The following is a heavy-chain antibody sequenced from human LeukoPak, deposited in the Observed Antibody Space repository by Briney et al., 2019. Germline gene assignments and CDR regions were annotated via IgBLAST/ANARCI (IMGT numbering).Heavy chain of an antibody. CDR3: AKDLSGSYDY. J-gene: IGHJ4*02. CDR1: GFTFSSYG. V-gene: IGHV3-30*18. CDR2: IPYDGSNK. D-gene: IGHD1-26*01. Sequence: GGSLRLSCAASGFTFSSYGMHWVRQAPGKGLEWVAVIPYDGSNKYYADSVKGRFTISRDNSKNTLYLQMNSLRAEDTAVYFCAKDLSGSYDYWGQGTLVTVSS.